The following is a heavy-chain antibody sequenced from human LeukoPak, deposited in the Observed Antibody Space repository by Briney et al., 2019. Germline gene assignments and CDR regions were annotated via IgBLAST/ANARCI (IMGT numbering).Heavy chain of an antibody. Sequence: GGSLRLSCAASGFTVSSNYMSWLRQAPGKGLEWVSVIYSGGSTYYADSVKGRFTISRDNSKNTLYLQMNSLRAEDTAVYYCARGLGYYYYYMDVWGKGTTVTVSS. CDR3: ARGLGYYYYYMDV. CDR1: GFTVSSNY. J-gene: IGHJ6*03. V-gene: IGHV3-53*01. CDR2: IYSGGST. D-gene: IGHD3-16*01.